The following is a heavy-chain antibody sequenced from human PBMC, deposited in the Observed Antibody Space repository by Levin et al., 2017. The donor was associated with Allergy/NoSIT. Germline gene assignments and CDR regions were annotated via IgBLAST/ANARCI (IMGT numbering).Heavy chain of an antibody. J-gene: IGHJ4*02. D-gene: IGHD3-22*01. CDR3: ARRRRYYDSSGSKADFDY. Sequence: GGSLRLSCAASGFTFSSYGMHWVRQAPGKGLEWVAVIWYDGSNKYYADSVKGRFTISRDNSKNTLYLQMNSLRAEDTAVYYCARRRRYYDSSGSKADFDYWGQGTLVTVSS. CDR2: IWYDGSNK. V-gene: IGHV3-33*01. CDR1: GFTFSSYG.